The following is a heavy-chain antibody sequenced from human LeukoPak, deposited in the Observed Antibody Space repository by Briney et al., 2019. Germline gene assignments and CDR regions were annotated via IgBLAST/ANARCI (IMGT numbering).Heavy chain of an antibody. Sequence: SETLSLTCTVSDDSITTYYWTWIRQPPGKGLEWIGYVNHTGSTNFNPSLNGRVSISRDTTKNLFSLRLRSVTAADTGVYFCARGRVSSSTWYSTYYYYFFMHVWGKGTTVSVSS. CDR3: ARGRVSSSTWYSTYYYYFFMHV. D-gene: IGHD1-1*01. J-gene: IGHJ6*03. CDR2: VNHTGST. CDR1: DDSITTYY. V-gene: IGHV4-59*01.